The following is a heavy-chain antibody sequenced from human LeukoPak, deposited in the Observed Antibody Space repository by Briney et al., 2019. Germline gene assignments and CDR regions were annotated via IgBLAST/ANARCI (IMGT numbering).Heavy chain of an antibody. V-gene: IGHV3-7*03. CDR1: GLTLSNYW. Sequence: GGSLRLSCTASGLTLSNYWMIWVRQAPGKGLQWVAKIKQDGSEKYYVDSVKGRFTISRDNAENSLYLQMNSLRVEDTAVYYCARDPYDSSGYYLDAFDIWGQGTMVTVSS. CDR3: ARDPYDSSGYYLDAFDI. D-gene: IGHD3-22*01. CDR2: IKQDGSEK. J-gene: IGHJ3*02.